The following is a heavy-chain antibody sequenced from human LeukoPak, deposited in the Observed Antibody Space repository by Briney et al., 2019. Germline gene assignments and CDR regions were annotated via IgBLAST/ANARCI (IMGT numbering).Heavy chain of an antibody. V-gene: IGHV1-69*13. CDR1: GGTFSSYA. D-gene: IGHD1-1*01. J-gene: IGHJ5*02. CDR3: ARGEVVITYPGSTGNWFDP. Sequence: EASVKVSCKASGGTFSSYAISWVRQAPGQGLEWMGGIIPIFGTANYAQKFQGRVTITADESTSTAYMELSSLRSEDTAVYYCARGEVVITYPGSTGNWFDPWGQGTLVTVSS. CDR2: IIPIFGTA.